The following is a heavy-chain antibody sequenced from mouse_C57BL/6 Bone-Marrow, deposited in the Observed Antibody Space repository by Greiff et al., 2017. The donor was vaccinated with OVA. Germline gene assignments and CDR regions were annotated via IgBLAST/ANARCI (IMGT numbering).Heavy chain of an antibody. Sequence: VQLQQPGAELVRPGTSVKLSCKASGYTFTSYWMHWVKQRPGQGLEWIGVIDPSDSYTNYNQKFKGKATLTVDTSSSTAYMQLSSLTSEDSAVYYCARSGDYDFWYFDVWGTGTTVTVSS. CDR3: ARSGDYDFWYFDV. D-gene: IGHD2-4*01. J-gene: IGHJ1*03. CDR1: GYTFTSYW. CDR2: IDPSDSYT. V-gene: IGHV1-59*01.